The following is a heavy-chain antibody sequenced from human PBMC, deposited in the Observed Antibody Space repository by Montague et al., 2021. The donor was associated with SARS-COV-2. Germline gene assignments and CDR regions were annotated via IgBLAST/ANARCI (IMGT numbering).Heavy chain of an antibody. D-gene: IGHD3-10*02. CDR1: GGSFSGYY. J-gene: IGHJ6*02. CDR3: ARGLPITRFYYYYGMDV. CDR2: INHSGST. V-gene: IGHV4-34*01. Sequence: SETLSLTCAVYGGSFSGYYWSWIRQPPGKGLEWIGEINHSGSTNYNPSRKSRVTISVDTSKNQFSLKLSSVTAADTAVYYCARGLPITRFYYYYGMDVWGQGTTVTVSS.